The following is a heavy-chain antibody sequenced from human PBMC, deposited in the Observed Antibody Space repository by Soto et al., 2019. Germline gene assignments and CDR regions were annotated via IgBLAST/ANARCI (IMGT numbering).Heavy chain of an antibody. V-gene: IGHV1-69*01. Sequence: QVQLVQSGAEVKKPGSSVKVSCKASGGTFSSYAISWVRQAPGQGLEWMGGIIPIFGTANYAQKFQGRVTITADESMSTACMELSSLRSEDTAVDYCARAIVVVPAAMLYYYGMDVWGQGTTVTVSS. J-gene: IGHJ6*02. CDR1: GGTFSSYA. CDR3: ARAIVVVPAAMLYYYGMDV. CDR2: IIPIFGTA. D-gene: IGHD2-2*01.